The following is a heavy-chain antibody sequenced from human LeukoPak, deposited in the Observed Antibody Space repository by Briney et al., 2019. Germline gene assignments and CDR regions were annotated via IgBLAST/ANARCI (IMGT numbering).Heavy chain of an antibody. CDR3: ARHACSSTSCYYYFHY. J-gene: IGHJ4*02. V-gene: IGHV4-34*01. Sequence: SETLSLTCAVYGGSFSGYYWSWIRQPPGKGLEWIGEINHSGSTNYNPSLKSRVTISVDTSKNQFSLKLSSVTAADTAVYYCARHACSSTSCYYYFHYWGQGTLVTVSS. CDR2: INHSGST. D-gene: IGHD2-2*01. CDR1: GGSFSGYY.